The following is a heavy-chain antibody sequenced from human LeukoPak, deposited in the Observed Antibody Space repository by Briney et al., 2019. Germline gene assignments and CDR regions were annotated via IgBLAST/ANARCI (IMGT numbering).Heavy chain of an antibody. J-gene: IGHJ4*02. D-gene: IGHD3-22*01. Sequence: GGSLRLSCAASGFTFSSYSMNWVRQAPGKGLEWVSSISSSSYIYYADSVKGRFTISRDNAKNSLYLQMNSLRAEDTAVYYCARDYYDSSGYYFSWGQGALVTVSS. CDR2: ISSSSYI. CDR1: GFTFSSYS. CDR3: ARDYYDSSGYYFS. V-gene: IGHV3-21*01.